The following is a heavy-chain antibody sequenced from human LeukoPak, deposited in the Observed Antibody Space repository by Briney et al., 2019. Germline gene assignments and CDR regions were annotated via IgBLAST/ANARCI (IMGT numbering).Heavy chain of an antibody. D-gene: IGHD1-26*01. CDR2: ISGSGGST. V-gene: IGHV3-23*01. J-gene: IGHJ4*02. CDR1: GFTFSSYA. CDR3: AKLPSGGQWELLGPFDY. Sequence: GGSLRLSCAASGFTFSSYAMSWVRQAPGKGLEWVSAISGSGGSTYYADSVKGRFTISRDNSKNTLYLQMNSLRAEDTAVYYCAKLPSGGQWELLGPFDYWGQGTLATVSS.